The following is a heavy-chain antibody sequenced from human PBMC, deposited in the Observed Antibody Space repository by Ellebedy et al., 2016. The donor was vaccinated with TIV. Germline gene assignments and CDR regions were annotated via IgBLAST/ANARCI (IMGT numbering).Heavy chain of an antibody. CDR2: IYYSGST. CDR3: ARRERTMIGGRGAFDI. D-gene: IGHD3-22*01. CDR1: GGSISSSSYY. V-gene: IGHV4-39*01. Sequence: SETLSLXXTVSGGSISSSSYYWGWIRQPPGKGLEWIGSIYYSGSTYYNPSLKSRVTISVDTSKNQFSLKLSSVTAADTAVYYCARRERTMIGGRGAFDIWGQGTMVTVSS. J-gene: IGHJ3*02.